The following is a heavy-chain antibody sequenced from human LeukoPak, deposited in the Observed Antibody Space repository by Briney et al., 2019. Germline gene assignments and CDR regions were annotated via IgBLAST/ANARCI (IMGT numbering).Heavy chain of an antibody. CDR2: IGSYEGDT. CDR3: ARNFWNFYDSSGYYRDFDS. D-gene: IGHD3-22*01. V-gene: IGHV1-18*01. CDR1: TSH. Sequence: ASVKVSCKATSHISWVRQAPGQGLEWMGWIGSYEGDTYYAQKFQGRVTVTQDTSTNTAYMELRSLRADDTAVYYCARNFWNFYDSSGYYRDFDSWGQGTLVTVSS. J-gene: IGHJ5*01.